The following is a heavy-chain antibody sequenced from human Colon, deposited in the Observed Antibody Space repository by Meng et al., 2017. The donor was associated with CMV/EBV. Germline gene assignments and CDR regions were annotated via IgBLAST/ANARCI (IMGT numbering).Heavy chain of an antibody. Sequence: GESLKISCEASGFTFSSFAMHWVRQAPGKGLEWVSSIRHTSDTYYADSLKGRFTHSRDNAQNSVYPQMNSLTAEDTAVNYCARGRSPDFWGQGTLVTVSS. CDR1: GFTFSSFA. J-gene: IGHJ1*01. CDR3: ARGRSPDF. V-gene: IGHV3-21*06. CDR2: IRHTSDT.